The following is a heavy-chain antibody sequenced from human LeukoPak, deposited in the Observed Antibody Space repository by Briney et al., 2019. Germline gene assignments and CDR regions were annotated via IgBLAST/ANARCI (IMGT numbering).Heavy chain of an antibody. CDR1: GGSISSGDYY. Sequence: PSETLSLTCTVSGGSISSGDYYWSWIRQPPGKGLEWIGYIYYSGSTYYNPSLKSRVTISVDTSKNQFSLKLSSVTAADTAVYYCARDSHSYGDHPIPYYFDYWGQGTLVTVSS. CDR3: ARDSHSYGDHPIPYYFDY. D-gene: IGHD2-21*01. V-gene: IGHV4-30-4*08. CDR2: IYYSGST. J-gene: IGHJ4*02.